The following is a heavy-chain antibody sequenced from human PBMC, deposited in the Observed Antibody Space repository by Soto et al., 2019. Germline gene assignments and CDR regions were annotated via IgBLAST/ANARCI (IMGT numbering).Heavy chain of an antibody. V-gene: IGHV3-30*03. CDR3: ARRGSSRQIYHYGMDV. CDR1: GFTFSSYG. Sequence: PGGSLRLSCAASGFTFSSYGMHWVRQPPGKGLEWVAVISWDGSSRYYADSVEGRFTISRDNSKDTVYLQMNSLRVDDTAVYYCARRGSSRQIYHYGMDVWGPGTTVTVSS. D-gene: IGHD6-13*01. CDR2: ISWDGSSR. J-gene: IGHJ6*02.